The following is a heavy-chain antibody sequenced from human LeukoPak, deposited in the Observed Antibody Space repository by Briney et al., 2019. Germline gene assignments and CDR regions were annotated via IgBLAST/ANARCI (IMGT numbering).Heavy chain of an antibody. D-gene: IGHD5-24*01. J-gene: IGHJ3*02. V-gene: IGHV3-30-3*01. CDR3: AGDKDGYNLADAFDI. CDR2: ISYDGSNK. CDR1: GFSFSTYA. Sequence: GGSLRLSCAASGFSFSTYAMHWVRQAPGKGLEWVAVISYDGSNKYYADSVKGRFTISRDNSKNTLYLQMNSLRAEDTAVYYCAGDKDGYNLADAFDIWGQGTMVTVSS.